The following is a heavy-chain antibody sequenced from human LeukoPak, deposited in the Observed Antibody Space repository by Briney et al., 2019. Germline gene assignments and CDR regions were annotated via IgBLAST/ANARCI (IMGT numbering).Heavy chain of an antibody. CDR3: TRNSHARARTPLN. Sequence: SSQTLCLTCEASGVSFSSHPYYWTWIRQHPGKGLEWLGYIHISGTTYYSTSLKSRLTISLDTSKNQFYLRLNSMTAADTAVFYNTRNSHARARTPLNWGQGIRVTVSS. V-gene: IGHV4-31*02. D-gene: IGHD3-16*01. CDR1: GVSFSSHPYY. CDR2: IHISGTT. J-gene: IGHJ4*02.